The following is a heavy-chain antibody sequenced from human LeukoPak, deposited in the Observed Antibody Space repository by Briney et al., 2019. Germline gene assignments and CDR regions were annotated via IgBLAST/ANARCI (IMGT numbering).Heavy chain of an antibody. CDR1: GYTSTNYG. CDR2: ISAYSGNT. D-gene: IGHD2-2*01. J-gene: IGHJ4*02. Sequence: GASVKVSCKASGYTSTNYGITWVRQAPGQGLEWMGWISAYSGNTNYVQKFQGRVTMATDASTSTAHMELRSLRSDDTAVYYCARDIATVVHQDWGQGTLVTVSS. CDR3: ARDIATVVHQD. V-gene: IGHV1-18*01.